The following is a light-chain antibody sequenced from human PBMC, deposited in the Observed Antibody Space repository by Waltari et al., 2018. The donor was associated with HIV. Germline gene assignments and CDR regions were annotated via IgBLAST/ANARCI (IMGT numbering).Light chain of an antibody. CDR2: YKSDSDK. CDR1: SGSNVGNYR. V-gene: IGLV5-45*03. J-gene: IGLJ3*02. CDR3: MTWHSSAWV. Sequence: QAVLTQPSSLSASPGASASLTCTLRSGSNVGNYRIYWYQRKPGSPPQYILRYKSDSDKRPCSGVPSRFSGSKDASANAGIFLISGLQSADEGDYSCMTWHSSAWVFGGGTKLTVL.